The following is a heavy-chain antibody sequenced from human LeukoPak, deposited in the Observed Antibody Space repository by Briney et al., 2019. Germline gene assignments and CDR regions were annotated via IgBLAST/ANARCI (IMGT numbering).Heavy chain of an antibody. V-gene: IGHV4-39*01. CDR2: IYYSGST. CDR1: GGSISSSSYD. Sequence: PSETLSLTCTVAGGSISSSSYDWGWIRQPPGKGLVGIGSIYYSGSTYYNPSLERRVTISADTSKNQFSLKLSSVTAADTAVYYCARLPQTYYLDYWGQGTLVTVSS. J-gene: IGHJ4*02. CDR3: ARLPQTYYLDY.